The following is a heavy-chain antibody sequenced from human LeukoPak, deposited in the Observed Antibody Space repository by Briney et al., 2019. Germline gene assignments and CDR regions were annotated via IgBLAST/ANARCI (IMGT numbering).Heavy chain of an antibody. CDR1: SGSISGYY. J-gene: IGHJ4*02. Sequence: PSEILSLTCTVSSGSISGYYWSWIRQPPGKGLEWVGYISYSGSTNYNPSLKSRVTISVDTSKNQFSLKLSSVTAADTAIYYCARDGRAGSLFAYWGQGTLVTVSS. CDR2: ISYSGST. D-gene: IGHD6-19*01. CDR3: ARDGRAGSLFAY. V-gene: IGHV4-59*01.